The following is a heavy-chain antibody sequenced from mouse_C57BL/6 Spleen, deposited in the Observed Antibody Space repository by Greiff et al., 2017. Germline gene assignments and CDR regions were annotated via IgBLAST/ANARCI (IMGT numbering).Heavy chain of an antibody. CDR2: IYPGDGDT. V-gene: IGHV1-82*01. J-gene: IGHJ1*03. CDR1: GYAFSSSW. Sequence: QVQLQQSGPELVKPGASVKISCKASGYAFSSSWMNWVKQRPGKGLEWIGRIYPGDGDTNYNGKFKGKATLTADKSSSTAYMQLSSLTSEDSAVYFCAREGWYFDVWGTGTTVTVSS. CDR3: AREGWYFDV.